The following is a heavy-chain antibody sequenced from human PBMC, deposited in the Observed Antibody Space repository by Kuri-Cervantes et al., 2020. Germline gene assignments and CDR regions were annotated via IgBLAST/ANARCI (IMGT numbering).Heavy chain of an antibody. CDR2: ISAYNGNT. D-gene: IGHD4-17*01. CDR3: ARDDYGDPPLFDY. CDR1: GGTFNSYA. V-gene: IGHV1-18*01. Sequence: ASVKVSCKASGGTFNSYAISWVRQAPGQGLEWMGWISAYNGNTNYAQTFQGRVTMTTETSTTTAYMDLRSLRSDDTAVYYCARDDYGDPPLFDYWGQGTLVTVSS. J-gene: IGHJ4*02.